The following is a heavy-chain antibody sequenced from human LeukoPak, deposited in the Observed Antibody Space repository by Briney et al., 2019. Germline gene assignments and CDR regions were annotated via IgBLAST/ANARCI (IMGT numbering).Heavy chain of an antibody. V-gene: IGHV3-48*01. CDR3: ARKRGQDAFDI. CDR2: ISSNIDTT. CDR1: GFTFSSYS. D-gene: IGHD5-24*01. J-gene: IGHJ3*02. Sequence: PGGSLRLSCAASGFTFSSYSMNWVRQAPGKGLEWVSYISSNIDTTYYADSVKGRFTISRDNAKNSLNLQMNSLRAEDTAVYYCARKRGQDAFDIWGQGTMVTVSS.